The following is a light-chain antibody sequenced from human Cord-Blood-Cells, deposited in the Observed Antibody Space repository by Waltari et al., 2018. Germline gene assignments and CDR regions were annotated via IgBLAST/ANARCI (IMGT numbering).Light chain of an antibody. CDR2: DAS. CDR1: QDISNY. V-gene: IGKV1-33*01. J-gene: IGKJ2*01. CDR3: QQYDNLPYT. Sequence: DIQMTQSPSSLSASVGARVTITCHATQDISNYLNRQQQKPGKAPKLLIYDASNLETGVPSRFSGSGSGTDFTFTISSLQPEDIATYYCQQYDNLPYTFGQGTKLEIK.